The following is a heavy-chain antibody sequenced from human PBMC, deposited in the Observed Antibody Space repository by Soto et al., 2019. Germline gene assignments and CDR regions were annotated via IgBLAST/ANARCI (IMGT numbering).Heavy chain of an antibody. CDR1: GGSISRYY. J-gene: IGHJ4*02. V-gene: IGHV4-59*01. D-gene: IGHD2-2*01. Sequence: PSETLSLTCTVSGGSISRYYWSWIRQPPGKGLEWIGYMYNTGSTVYNPSFKSRVTISVDTSKNQFSLKLNSVTAADAAVYYCARVPDYWGQGILVTVSS. CDR2: MYNTGST. CDR3: ARVPDY.